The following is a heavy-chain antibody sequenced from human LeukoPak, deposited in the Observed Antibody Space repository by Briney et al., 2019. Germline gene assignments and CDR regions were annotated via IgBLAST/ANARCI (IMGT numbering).Heavy chain of an antibody. CDR2: IYYSGST. Sequence: SETLSLTCTVSGGSLSSYYWGWIRQPPGKGLEWIGSIYYSGSTYYNPSLKSRVTISVDTSKNQFSLKLSSVTAADTAVYYCARHLGYYDSSGYYPTWGQGTLVTVSS. J-gene: IGHJ5*02. CDR1: GGSLSSYY. D-gene: IGHD3-22*01. CDR3: ARHLGYYDSSGYYPT. V-gene: IGHV4-39*01.